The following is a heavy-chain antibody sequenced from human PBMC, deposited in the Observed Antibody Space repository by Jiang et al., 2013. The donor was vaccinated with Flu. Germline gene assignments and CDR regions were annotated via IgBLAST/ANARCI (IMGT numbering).Heavy chain of an antibody. CDR3: ARHTYYYDSSGRSDAFDI. J-gene: IGHJ3*02. V-gene: IGHV5-51*01. CDR1: GYSFTSYW. Sequence: GAEVKKPGESLKISCKGSGYSFTSYWIGWVRQMPGKGLEWMGIIYPGDSDTRYSPSFQGQVTISADKSISTAYLQWSSLKASDTAMYYCARHTYYYDSSGRSDAFDIWGQGTMVTVSS. D-gene: IGHD3-22*01. CDR2: IYPGDSDT.